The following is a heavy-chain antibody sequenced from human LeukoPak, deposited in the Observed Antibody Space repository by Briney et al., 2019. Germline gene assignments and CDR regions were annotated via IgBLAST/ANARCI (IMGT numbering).Heavy chain of an antibody. Sequence: SETLPLTCTVSGGSISSYYWSWIRQPPGEGLEWIGYIYYSGSTNYNPSLKSRVTISVDTSKNQFSLKLSSVTAADTAVYYCARGGNDFWSGSPDAFDIWGQGTMVTVSS. D-gene: IGHD3-3*01. CDR3: ARGGNDFWSGSPDAFDI. V-gene: IGHV4-59*01. CDR1: GGSISSYY. J-gene: IGHJ3*02. CDR2: IYYSGST.